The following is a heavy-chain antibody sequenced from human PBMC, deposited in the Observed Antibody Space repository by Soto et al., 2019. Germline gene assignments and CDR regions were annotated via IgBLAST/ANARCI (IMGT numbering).Heavy chain of an antibody. CDR3: ERDSEAVYGGHDSYYYCYMDD. J-gene: IGHJ6*03. V-gene: IGHV3-23*01. D-gene: IGHD4-17*01. Sequence: EVQLLESGGGLVQPGGSLRLSCAASGFTFRSYAMNWVRQAPGKGLEWVSAISGSGGSTYDAASVKGRFTISRDDSKSTLFLQINSRRAEDTPFYYCERDSEAVYGGHDSYYYCYMDDWGKGTTVIVSS. CDR2: ISGSGGST. CDR1: GFTFRSYA.